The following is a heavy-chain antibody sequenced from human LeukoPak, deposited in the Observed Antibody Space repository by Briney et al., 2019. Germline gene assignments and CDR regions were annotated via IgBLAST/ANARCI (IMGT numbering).Heavy chain of an antibody. CDR2: ISAYNGNT. J-gene: IGHJ3*02. V-gene: IGHV1-18*01. D-gene: IGHD3-3*01. CDR3: ARSGFLECLPNAFDI. CDR1: GYTFTSYG. Sequence: ASVKVSCNVSGYTFTSYGISWVRQAPGQGLEWMGCISAYNGNTNYAQKLQGRVTMTTDTSTSTAYMELRSLRSDDTAVYYCARSGFLECLPNAFDIWGQGTMVTVSS.